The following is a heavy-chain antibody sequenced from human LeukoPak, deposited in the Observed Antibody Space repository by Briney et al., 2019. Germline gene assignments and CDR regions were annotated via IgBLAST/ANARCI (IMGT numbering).Heavy chain of an antibody. D-gene: IGHD4-17*01. Sequence: SETLSFTCAVYGGSFSGYYWSWIRQPPGKGLEWIGEINHSGSTNYNPSLKSRVTISVDTSKNQFSLKLSSVTAADTAVYYCARASSPNYGDYVYYYYYYMDVWGKGTTVTVSS. CDR3: ARASSPNYGDYVYYYYYYMDV. J-gene: IGHJ6*03. CDR1: GGSFSGYY. CDR2: INHSGST. V-gene: IGHV4-34*01.